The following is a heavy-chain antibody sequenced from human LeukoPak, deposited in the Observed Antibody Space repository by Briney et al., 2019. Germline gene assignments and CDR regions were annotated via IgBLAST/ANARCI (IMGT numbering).Heavy chain of an antibody. Sequence: GGSLRLSCAASGFTFSSYSMNWVRQAPGKGLEWVSYISSSSSTIYYADSVKGRFTISRDNAKNSLYLQMNSLRAEDTAVYYCAKGQGHNWFDPWGQGTLVTVSS. J-gene: IGHJ5*02. CDR3: AKGQGHNWFDP. CDR1: GFTFSSYS. CDR2: ISSSSSTI. V-gene: IGHV3-48*01.